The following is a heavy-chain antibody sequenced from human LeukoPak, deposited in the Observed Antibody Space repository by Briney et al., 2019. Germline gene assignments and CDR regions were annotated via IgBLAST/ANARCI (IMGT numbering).Heavy chain of an antibody. Sequence: GASVKVSCKASGYTFTGYYMHWVRQAPGQGLEWMGWINPNSGGTNYAQKFQCRVTMTRDTSISTAYMELSSLRSDDTAVYYCTGIAVAGPLSSDYWGQGTLVTVSS. CDR1: GYTFTGYY. V-gene: IGHV1-2*02. J-gene: IGHJ4*02. CDR3: TGIAVAGPLSSDY. CDR2: INPNSGGT. D-gene: IGHD6-19*01.